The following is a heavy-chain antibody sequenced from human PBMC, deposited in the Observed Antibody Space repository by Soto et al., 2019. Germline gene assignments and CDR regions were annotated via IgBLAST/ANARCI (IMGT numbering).Heavy chain of an antibody. Sequence: QVQLVQSGAEVKKPGASVKVSCKASGYTFTSYDINWVRQATGQGLEWMGWMNPNSGNTGYAQKFQGSVTMTRNTSISTAYMELSSLRSEDTAVYYCARGFPRHDYGDSVEYFQHWGQGTLVTVSS. D-gene: IGHD4-17*01. CDR1: GYTFTSYD. CDR2: MNPNSGNT. J-gene: IGHJ1*01. CDR3: ARGFPRHDYGDSVEYFQH. V-gene: IGHV1-8*01.